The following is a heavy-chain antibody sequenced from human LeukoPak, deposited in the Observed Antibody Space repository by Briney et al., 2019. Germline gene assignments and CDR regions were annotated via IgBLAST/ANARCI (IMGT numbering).Heavy chain of an antibody. CDR3: ARRHCTNGVCYRDDAFDI. Sequence: GESLKISCKGSGYSFTSYWIGWVRQMPGKGLEWMGIIYPGDSDTRYSPSFQGQVTISADKSISTAYLQWSSLKASDTAMYYCARRHCTNGVCYRDDAFDIWGHGTMVTVSS. V-gene: IGHV5-51*01. CDR2: IYPGDSDT. CDR1: GYSFTSYW. D-gene: IGHD2-8*01. J-gene: IGHJ3*02.